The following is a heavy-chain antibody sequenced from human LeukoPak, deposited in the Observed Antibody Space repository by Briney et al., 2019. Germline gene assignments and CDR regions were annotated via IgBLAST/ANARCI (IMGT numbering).Heavy chain of an antibody. CDR1: GYTFTSYY. CDR3: ARERRLWFSDY. V-gene: IGHV1-18*04. Sequence: ASVKVSCKASGYTFTSYYMHWVRQAPGQGLEWMGWISAYNGNTNYAQKLQGRVTMTTDTSTSTAYMELRSLRSDDTAVYYCARERRLWFSDYWGQGTLVTVSS. D-gene: IGHD3-10*01. CDR2: ISAYNGNT. J-gene: IGHJ4*02.